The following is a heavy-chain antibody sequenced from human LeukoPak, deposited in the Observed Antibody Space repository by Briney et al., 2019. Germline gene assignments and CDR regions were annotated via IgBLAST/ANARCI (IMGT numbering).Heavy chain of an antibody. CDR1: GFTFSSYS. V-gene: IGHV3-21*01. J-gene: IGHJ4*02. CDR2: ISSISSYI. D-gene: IGHD6-13*01. CDR3: ARLAAAGTFDY. Sequence: GGSLRLSCAASGFTFSSYSMNWVRQAPGKGLEWVSSISSISSYIYYADSVKGRFTISRDNAKNSLYLQMNSLRAEDTAVYYCARLAAAGTFDYWGQGTLVTVSS.